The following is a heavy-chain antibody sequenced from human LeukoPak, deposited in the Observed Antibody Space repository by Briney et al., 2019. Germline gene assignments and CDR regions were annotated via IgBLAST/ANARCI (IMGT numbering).Heavy chain of an antibody. J-gene: IGHJ3*02. CDR2: INHSGST. V-gene: IGHV4-34*01. CDR3: AALWFGTSDAFDI. Sequence: SETLSLTCVVYGGSFSGYYGSWIRQPPGKGLEWIGEINHSGSTYYNPSLKSRVTISVDTSKNQFSLKLSSVTAADTAVYYCAALWFGTSDAFDIWGQGAMVTVSS. D-gene: IGHD3-10*01. CDR1: GGSFSGYY.